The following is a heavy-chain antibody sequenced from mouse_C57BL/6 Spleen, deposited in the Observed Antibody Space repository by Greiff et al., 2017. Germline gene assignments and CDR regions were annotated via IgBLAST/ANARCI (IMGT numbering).Heavy chain of an antibody. J-gene: IGHJ4*01. D-gene: IGHD1-1*01. CDR2: ISSGGSYT. CDR3: GKQDYYGSRDYYAMDY. Sequence: EVMLVESGGDLVKPGGSLKLSCAASGFTFSSYGLSWVRQTPDKRLEWVATISSGGSYTYYPDNVQGRFTISRDNAKNTLYLQMSSLKSEDRAMYDCGKQDYYGSRDYYAMDYWGQGTSVTVAS. V-gene: IGHV5-6*02. CDR1: GFTFSSYG.